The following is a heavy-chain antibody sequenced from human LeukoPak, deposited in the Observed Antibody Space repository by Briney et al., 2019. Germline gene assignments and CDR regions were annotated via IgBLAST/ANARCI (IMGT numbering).Heavy chain of an antibody. D-gene: IGHD2-15*01. CDR3: AKGSGGSCYTCSDY. CDR1: RFTFSSYG. V-gene: IGHV3-30*18. J-gene: IGHJ4*02. Sequence: PGGSLRLSCEASRFTFSSYGMHWVRQAPGKGLEWVAVISYDGSNKYYADSVKGRFTISRDNSKNTLYLQMNSLRAEDTAVYYCAKGSGGSCYTCSDYWGQGTLVTVSS. CDR2: ISYDGSNK.